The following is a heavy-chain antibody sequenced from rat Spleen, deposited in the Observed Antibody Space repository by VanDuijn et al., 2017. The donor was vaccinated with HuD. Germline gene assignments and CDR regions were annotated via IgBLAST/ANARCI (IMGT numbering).Heavy chain of an antibody. CDR1: GFALSDHF. CDR3: VRPAGTVVPNWFVY. V-gene: IGHV5-29*01. D-gene: IGHD1-1*01. J-gene: IGHJ3*01. Sequence: EVQLVESDGGGLVQPGKSLTLSCAASGFALSDHFMAWVRQAPTTGLEWVATINYDGGTPYYRDSVKGRFTISRDNAQNTLYLQMDSLRSEDTATYYCVRPAGTVVPNWFVYWGQGTLVTVSS. CDR2: INYDGGTP.